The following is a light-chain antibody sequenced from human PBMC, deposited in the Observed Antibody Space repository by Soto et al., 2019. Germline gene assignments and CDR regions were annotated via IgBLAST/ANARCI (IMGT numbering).Light chain of an antibody. J-gene: IGKJ4*01. CDR3: QKYDSAPLT. CDR1: QDIRNY. Sequence: DIQMTQSPSSLSASVGDRVTITCRPSQDIRNYLAWYQQKPGQVPKLLIYVASTLQSGVPSRFSGSGSGTEFNLTITSLQPEDVATYYCQKYDSAPLTFGGGTRIEI. V-gene: IGKV1-27*01. CDR2: VAS.